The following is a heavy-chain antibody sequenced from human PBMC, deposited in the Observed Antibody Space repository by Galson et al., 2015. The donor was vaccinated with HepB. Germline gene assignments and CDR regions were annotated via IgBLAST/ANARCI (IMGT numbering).Heavy chain of an antibody. CDR3: AKDTVTSTLSKWGFDY. V-gene: IGHV3-23*01. D-gene: IGHD4-11*01. J-gene: IGHJ4*02. CDR2: ISGGGGST. Sequence: SLRLSCAASGFTFDTYAMTWVRQAPGKGLEWVSAISGGGGSTYYADSVRGQFTISRDNSKNTLYLQMNNLRAEDTAVYFCAKDTVTSTLSKWGFDYWGQGTLVTVSS. CDR1: GFTFDTYA.